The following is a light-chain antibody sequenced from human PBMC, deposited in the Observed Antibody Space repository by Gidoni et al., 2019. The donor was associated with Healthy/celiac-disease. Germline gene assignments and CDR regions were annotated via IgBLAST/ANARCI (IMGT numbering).Light chain of an antibody. J-gene: IGKJ3*01. CDR1: QSISSY. V-gene: IGKV1-39*01. Sequence: DIQMTQSPSSLSASVRDRVTITCRASQSISSYLNWYQQKPGKAPKLLIYAASSLQSGVPSRFSGSGSGTDFTLTISSLQPEDFATYYCQQSYSTSPFTFGPGTKVDIK. CDR3: QQSYSTSPFT. CDR2: AAS.